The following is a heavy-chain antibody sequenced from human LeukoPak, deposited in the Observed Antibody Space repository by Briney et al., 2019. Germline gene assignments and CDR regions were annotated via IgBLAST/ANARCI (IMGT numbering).Heavy chain of an antibody. CDR2: INTNTGSP. Sequence: ASVKVSCKASGYTFTRYAMNWVRQAPGQGLEWMGWINTNTGSPTYAQGFTRRFVFSLDTSVSTAYLQISSLKAEDTAVYYCARDTPPGYCTTTSCYATPDYRGQGTLVTVSS. D-gene: IGHD2-2*01. J-gene: IGHJ4*02. CDR3: ARDTPPGYCTTTSCYATPDY. CDR1: GYTFTRYA. V-gene: IGHV7-4-1*02.